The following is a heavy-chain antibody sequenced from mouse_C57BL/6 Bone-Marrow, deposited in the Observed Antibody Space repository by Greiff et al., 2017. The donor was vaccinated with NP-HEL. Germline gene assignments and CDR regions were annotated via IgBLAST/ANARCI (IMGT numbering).Heavy chain of an antibody. Sequence: QVQLQQSGPGLVQPSQSLSITCTVSGFSLTSYGVHWVRQSPGKGLEWLGVIWSGGSTAYNAAFISRLSISKDNSKSQVFFKMNRLQADDTAIYYCARMSYYAMDYWGQGTSVTVSS. CDR2: IWSGGST. CDR1: GFSLTSYG. J-gene: IGHJ4*01. V-gene: IGHV2-2*01. CDR3: ARMSYYAMDY.